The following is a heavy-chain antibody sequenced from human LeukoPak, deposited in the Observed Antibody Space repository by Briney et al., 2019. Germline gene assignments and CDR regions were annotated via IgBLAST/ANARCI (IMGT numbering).Heavy chain of an antibody. J-gene: IGHJ4*02. CDR2: ISYDGSNK. V-gene: IGHV3-30*18. CDR3: AKGNYNWNDEIDC. Sequence: GGSLRLSCAAPGFTFSRYGMHWVRQAPGKGLEWVAVISYDGSNKHYADSVKGRFTISRDNSKNTLYLQLNSLRVEDTAVYYCAKGNYNWNDEIDCWGQGTLVTVSS. CDR1: GFTFSRYG. D-gene: IGHD1-1*01.